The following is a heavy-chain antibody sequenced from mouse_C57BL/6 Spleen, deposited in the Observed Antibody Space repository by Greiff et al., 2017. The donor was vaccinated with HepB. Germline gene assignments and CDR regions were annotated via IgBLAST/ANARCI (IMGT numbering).Heavy chain of an antibody. CDR1: GYTFTDHT. CDR2: IYPRDGST. D-gene: IGHD4-1*01. J-gene: IGHJ3*01. CDR3: ARANGAAWFAY. V-gene: IGHV1-78*01. Sequence: VQRVESDAELVKPGASVKISCKVSGYTFTDHTIPWMKQRPEQGLEWIGYIYPRDGSTKYNEKFKGKATLTADKSSSTAYMQRNSLTSEDSAVYFCARANGAAWFAYWGQGTLVTVSA.